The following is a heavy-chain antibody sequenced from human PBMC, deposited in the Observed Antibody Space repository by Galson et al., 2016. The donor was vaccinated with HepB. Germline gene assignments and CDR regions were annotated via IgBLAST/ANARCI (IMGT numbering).Heavy chain of an antibody. V-gene: IGHV4-61*02. Sequence: TLSLTCTVSGDSISSISSGTYFWSWIRQPAGKGLEWIGRISPSGRTNYNPSLKSRVTISVETSKNHFSLKLTSVTAADTAVYYCAREGTGAAGHFGYWGQGALVTVSS. CDR1: GDSISSISSGTYF. CDR2: ISPSGRT. CDR3: AREGTGAAGHFGY. J-gene: IGHJ4*02. D-gene: IGHD6-13*01.